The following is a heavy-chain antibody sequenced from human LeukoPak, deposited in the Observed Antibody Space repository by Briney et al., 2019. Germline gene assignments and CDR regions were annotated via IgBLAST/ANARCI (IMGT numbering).Heavy chain of an antibody. V-gene: IGHV3-7*01. J-gene: IGHJ4*02. D-gene: IGHD3-9*01. Sequence: GGSLRLSCAASGFTFSSYWMSWVRQAPGKGLEWVANTKQDGSEKYYADSVKGRFTTSRDNAKNSLYLQMNSLRAEDTAVYYCASDFDWLLQFDYWGQGTLVTVSS. CDR3: ASDFDWLLQFDY. CDR2: TKQDGSEK. CDR1: GFTFSSYW.